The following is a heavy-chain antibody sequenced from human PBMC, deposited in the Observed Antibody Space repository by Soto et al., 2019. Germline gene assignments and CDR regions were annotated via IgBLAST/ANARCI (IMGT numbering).Heavy chain of an antibody. Sequence: PGESLKISCKGSGYSLTSYWIGWMRQMPGKGLEWMGIIYPGDSDTRYSPSFQGQVTISADKSISTAYLQWSSLKASDTAMYYCARHGYFDLLLERPPWRVHYYGMDVWGQGTTVTVSS. D-gene: IGHD3-9*01. CDR2: IYPGDSDT. J-gene: IGHJ6*02. CDR1: GYSLTSYW. V-gene: IGHV5-51*01. CDR3: ARHGYFDLLLERPPWRVHYYGMDV.